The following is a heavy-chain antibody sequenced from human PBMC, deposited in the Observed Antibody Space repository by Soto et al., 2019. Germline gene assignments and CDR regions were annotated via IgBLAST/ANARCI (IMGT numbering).Heavy chain of an antibody. CDR2: ISAYNGNT. CDR3: ARLYYDILTGWYYFDY. Sequence: QVQLVQSGAEVKKPGASVKVSCKASGYTFTSYGISWVRQAPGQGLEWMGWISAYNGNTNYAQKLQGRVTMTTDTSTSAANMELRSLRSDDTAVYYCARLYYDILTGWYYFDYWGQGTLVTVSS. CDR1: GYTFTSYG. D-gene: IGHD3-9*01. V-gene: IGHV1-18*01. J-gene: IGHJ4*02.